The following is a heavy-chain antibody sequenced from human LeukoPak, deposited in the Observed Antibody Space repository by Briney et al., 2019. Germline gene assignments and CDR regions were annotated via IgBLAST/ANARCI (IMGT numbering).Heavy chain of an antibody. CDR3: AKDKSLSATATNWFDP. Sequence: GGSLRLSCAASGFTFSSYAMHWVRQAPGKGLEWVAVISYDGSNKYYADSVKGRFTISRDNSKNTLYLQMNSLRAEDTAVYYCAKDKSLSATATNWFDPWGQGTLVTVSS. J-gene: IGHJ5*02. D-gene: IGHD4-17*01. V-gene: IGHV3-30*04. CDR2: ISYDGSNK. CDR1: GFTFSSYA.